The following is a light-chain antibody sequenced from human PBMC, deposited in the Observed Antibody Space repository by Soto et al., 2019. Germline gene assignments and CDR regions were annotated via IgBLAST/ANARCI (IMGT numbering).Light chain of an antibody. CDR2: DVS. CDR3: SSFTGSSYV. J-gene: IGLJ1*01. V-gene: IGLV2-14*01. CDR1: SRDVGGYNY. Sequence: QSVLAQPASVSGSPGQSITISCTGTSRDVGGYNYVSWYQQHPGKAPELMIHDVSNRPSGVSNRFSGSKSGNTASLTISGLQAEDEADYYCSSFTGSSYVFGTGTKVTVL.